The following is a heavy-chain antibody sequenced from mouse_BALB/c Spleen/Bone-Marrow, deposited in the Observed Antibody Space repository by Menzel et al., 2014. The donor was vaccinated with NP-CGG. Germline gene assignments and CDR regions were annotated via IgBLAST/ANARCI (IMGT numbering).Heavy chain of an antibody. V-gene: IGHV1-14*01. J-gene: IGHJ2*01. CDR3: AREGWLLRFDY. D-gene: IGHD2-3*01. CDR1: GYTFTAYV. Sequence: VQLQQPGPELVKPGASVKMSCKASGYTFTAYVMHWVKQKPGQGLEWIGYINPYNDGTNYIEKFKGKATLTSDIPSSTAYMELSSLTSEDSAVYYCAREGWLLRFDYWGQGTTRTVSS. CDR2: INPYNDGT.